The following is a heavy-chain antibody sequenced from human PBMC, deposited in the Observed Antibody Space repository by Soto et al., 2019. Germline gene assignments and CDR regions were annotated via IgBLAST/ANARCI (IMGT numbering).Heavy chain of an antibody. CDR2: MNPNSGNT. D-gene: IGHD2-15*01. CDR3: ARGALDCSGGSCYSIGFWFDP. CDR1: GYTFTSYD. Sequence: ASVKVSCKASGYTFTSYDINWVRQATGQGLEWMGWMNPNSGNTGYAQKFQGRVTMTRNTSISTAYMELSSLRPEDTAVYYCARGALDCSGGSCYSIGFWFDPWGQGTLVTVSS. V-gene: IGHV1-8*01. J-gene: IGHJ5*02.